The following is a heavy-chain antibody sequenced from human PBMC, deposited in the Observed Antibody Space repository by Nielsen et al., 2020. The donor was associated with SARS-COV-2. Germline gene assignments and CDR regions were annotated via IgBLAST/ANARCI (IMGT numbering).Heavy chain of an antibody. D-gene: IGHD3-9*01. CDR1: GFTLSRYA. CDR3: ARDDDTSRYYYGMDV. Sequence: GESLKISCAASGFTLSRYAMHWVRQAPGKGLEWGAVISYDGSNKYYADSVKGRFTISRDNSKNTLYLQMNSLRAEGTAVYYCARDDDTSRYYYGMDVWGQGTTVTVSS. J-gene: IGHJ6*02. V-gene: IGHV3-30-3*01. CDR2: ISYDGSNK.